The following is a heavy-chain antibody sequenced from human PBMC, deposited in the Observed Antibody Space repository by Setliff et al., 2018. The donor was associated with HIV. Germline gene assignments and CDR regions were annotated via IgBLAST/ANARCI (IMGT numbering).Heavy chain of an antibody. J-gene: IGHJ4*02. CDR3: TRGGIYCGNDGCHRYFFDF. Sequence: ASVKVSCKTSGDLFTSYAFNWVRQAPGQGLEWMGWINTYNGHTNYAEKFQDRVTMTTGTSTRTVYMELRRLTSDDTALYYCTRGGIYCGNDGCHRYFFDFWGQGTLVTVSS. V-gene: IGHV1-18*01. CDR1: GDLFTSYA. D-gene: IGHD2-21*01. CDR2: INTYNGHT.